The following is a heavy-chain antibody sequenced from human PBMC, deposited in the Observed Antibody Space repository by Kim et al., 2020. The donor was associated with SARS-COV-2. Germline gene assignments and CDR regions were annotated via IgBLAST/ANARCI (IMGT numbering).Heavy chain of an antibody. D-gene: IGHD6-13*01. CDR1: GFTFSSYW. CDR2: IKQDGSEK. Sequence: GGSLRLSCAASGFTFSSYWMSWVRQAPGKGLEWVANIKQDGSEKYYVDSVKGRFTISRDNAKNSLYLQMNSLRAEDTAVYYCARELMRSRPAIAAAVFAVGYWGQGTLVTVSS. V-gene: IGHV3-7*01. J-gene: IGHJ4*02. CDR3: ARELMRSRPAIAAAVFAVGY.